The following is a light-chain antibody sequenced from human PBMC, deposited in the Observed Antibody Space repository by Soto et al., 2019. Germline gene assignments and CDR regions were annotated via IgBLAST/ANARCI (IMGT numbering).Light chain of an antibody. J-gene: IGKJ3*01. CDR1: KSVSSGY. CDR2: GAS. CDR3: QHPQT. V-gene: IGKV3-20*01. Sequence: EIVLTQSPGTLSLSPGERATLSCRASKSVSSGYLAWYQQKPGLPPRLLIYGASRRATGIPDRFSGSGFGTNFTLTISRLDHEDFAVYYCQHPQTFGPGTKVDIK.